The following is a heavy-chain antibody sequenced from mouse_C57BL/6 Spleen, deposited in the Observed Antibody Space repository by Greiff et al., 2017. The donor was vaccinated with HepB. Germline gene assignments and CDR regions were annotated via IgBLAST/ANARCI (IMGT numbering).Heavy chain of an antibody. Sequence: VKLQESGPGLVAPSQRLSITCTVSGFSLTSYGVHWVRQPPGKGLEWLVVIWSDGSTTYNSALKSRLSISKDNSKSQVFLKMNSLQTDDTAMYYCARHGGQLRAMDYWGQGTSVTVSS. CDR3: ARHGGQLRAMDY. CDR1: GFSLTSYG. V-gene: IGHV2-6-1*01. CDR2: IWSDGST. D-gene: IGHD3-2*02. J-gene: IGHJ4*01.